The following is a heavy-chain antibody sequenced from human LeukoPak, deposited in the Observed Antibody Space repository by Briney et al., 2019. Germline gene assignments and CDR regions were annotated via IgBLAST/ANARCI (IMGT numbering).Heavy chain of an antibody. D-gene: IGHD4-23*01. J-gene: IGHJ3*02. Sequence: SETLSLTCTVSGGSTSSYYWSWIRQPPGKGLEWIGYIYYSGSTTYNPSLKSRVTISVDTSKNQFSLKLSSVTAADTAVYYCARHQRGNSDAFNIWGQGTMVTVSS. CDR3: ARHQRGNSDAFNI. CDR1: GGSTSSYY. CDR2: IYYSGST. V-gene: IGHV4-59*01.